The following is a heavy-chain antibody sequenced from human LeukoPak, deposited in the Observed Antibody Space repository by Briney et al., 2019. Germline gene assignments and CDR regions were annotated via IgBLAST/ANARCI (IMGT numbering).Heavy chain of an antibody. V-gene: IGHV4-61*08. CDR3: ARDTTKTSSGYDY. CDR1: GGSISSGDYY. CDR2: IYYSGST. J-gene: IGHJ4*02. Sequence: SETLSLTCTVSGGSISSGDYYWSWIRQPPGKGLEWIGYIYYSGSTNYNPSLKSRVTISVDTSKNQFSLKLSSVTAADTAVYYCARDTTKTSSGYDYWGQGTLVTVSS. D-gene: IGHD6-19*01.